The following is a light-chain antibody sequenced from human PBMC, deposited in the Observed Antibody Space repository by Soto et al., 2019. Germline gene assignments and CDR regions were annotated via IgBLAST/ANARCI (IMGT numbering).Light chain of an antibody. CDR2: EVN. CDR3: CSSGGSPTYV. CDR1: SSNVGSYKL. Sequence: LTQPASVSWSPGQSITISCTGTSSNVGSYKLVSWYQQHPGKAPKLMIFEVNKRPSGVSNRFSGSKSGNTASLTISGLKVEDEADYYCCSSGGSPTYVFGTGTKVTVL. J-gene: IGLJ1*01. V-gene: IGLV2-23*02.